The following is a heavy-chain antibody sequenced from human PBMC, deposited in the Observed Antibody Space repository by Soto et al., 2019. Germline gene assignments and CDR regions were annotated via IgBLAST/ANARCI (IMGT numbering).Heavy chain of an antibody. V-gene: IGHV1-3*01. J-gene: IGHJ5*02. CDR2: INVGKGNT. D-gene: IGHD2-2*02. CDR3: ARDDRGGCDKTCYTWFGP. CDR1: GYSLTTYA. Sequence: ASVKVSCKASGYSLTTYAIHWVRQAPGQRPEWLGWINVGKGNTEYSQKFQGRVTFTRDTSANTFYLELSNLRSEDTAVYYCARDDRGGCDKTCYTWFGPWGQGTLVTVSS.